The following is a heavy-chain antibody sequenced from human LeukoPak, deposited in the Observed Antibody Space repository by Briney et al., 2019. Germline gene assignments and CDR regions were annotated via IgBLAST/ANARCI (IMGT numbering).Heavy chain of an antibody. CDR1: GYTFTGYY. D-gene: IGHD3-10*01. CDR3: ARDLPSGGGSGQFDP. CDR2: ISPNNGGT. V-gene: IGHV1-2*02. J-gene: IGHJ5*02. Sequence: ASVTVSCKASGYTFTGYYMHWVRQAPGQGLEWMGWISPNNGGTNYEQKFQGRVTMTRDTSISTAYMELSRLRSDDTAVYYCARDLPSGGGSGQFDPWGQGTLVTVSS.